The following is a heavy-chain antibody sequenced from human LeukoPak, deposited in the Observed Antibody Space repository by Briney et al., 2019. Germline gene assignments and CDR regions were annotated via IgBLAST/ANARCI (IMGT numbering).Heavy chain of an antibody. V-gene: IGHV3-66*02. J-gene: IGHJ4*02. Sequence: GGSLRLSCAASGFTVSSNYMSWVRKAPGKGLEWVSVIYSGGSTYYADSVKGRFTISRDNSKNTLYLQMNSLRAEDTAVYYCATLLVVPAAMDYWGQGTLVTVSS. D-gene: IGHD2-2*01. CDR2: IYSGGST. CDR3: ATLLVVPAAMDY. CDR1: GFTVSSNY.